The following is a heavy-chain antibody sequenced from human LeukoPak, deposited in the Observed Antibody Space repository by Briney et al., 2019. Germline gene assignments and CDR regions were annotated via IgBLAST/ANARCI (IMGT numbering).Heavy chain of an antibody. D-gene: IGHD4-17*01. CDR3: AKDLDYGDPYYYYMDV. CDR2: IGGSGGST. CDR1: EFTFSSYA. Sequence: PGGSLRLSCAASEFTFSSYAMSWVRQAPGKGLEWVSTIGGSGGSTYYADSVKGRFTISRDNSKNTLYLQMNSLRAEDTAVYYCAKDLDYGDPYYYYMDVWGKGTTVTVSS. J-gene: IGHJ6*03. V-gene: IGHV3-23*01.